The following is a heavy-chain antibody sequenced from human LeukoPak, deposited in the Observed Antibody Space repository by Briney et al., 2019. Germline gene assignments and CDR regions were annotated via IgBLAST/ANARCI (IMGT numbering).Heavy chain of an antibody. CDR2: IKQDGSEK. CDR1: GFTFSSYS. J-gene: IGHJ4*02. D-gene: IGHD3-22*01. V-gene: IGHV3-7*01. CDR3: ARDRALYDSRRGYYYTEDDY. Sequence: PGGSLRLSCAASGFTFSSYSMNWVRQAPGKGLEWVANIKQDGSEKYYVDSVKGRFTISRDNAKSSLYLQMNSLRADDTAVYYCARDRALYDSRRGYYYTEDDYWGQGTLVTVSS.